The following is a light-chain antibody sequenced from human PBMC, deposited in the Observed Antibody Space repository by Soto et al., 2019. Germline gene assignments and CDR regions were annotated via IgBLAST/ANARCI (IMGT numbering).Light chain of an antibody. Sequence: DVQMTQYPTSLSSAVGARVSIYCRASQSMSSWLAWYQQKPGKAPKLLIFDAFSLESGVPSRFSGSRSGTEFTLTISSLQPDDYATYYCQQYNSYSPLTFGGRAKV. CDR1: QSMSSW. CDR2: DAF. J-gene: IGKJ4*01. V-gene: IGKV1-5*01. CDR3: QQYNSYSPLT.